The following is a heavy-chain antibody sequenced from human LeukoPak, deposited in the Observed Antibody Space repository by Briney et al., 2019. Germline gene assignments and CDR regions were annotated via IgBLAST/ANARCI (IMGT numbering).Heavy chain of an antibody. CDR1: GFTVSSNY. CDR2: IYSGGST. J-gene: IGHJ3*02. D-gene: IGHD6-13*01. V-gene: IGHV3-53*01. CDR3: AREISSSWSDAFDI. Sequence: GGSLRLSCAASGFTVSSNYMSWVRQAPGKGLEWASVIYSGGSTYYADSVKGRFTISRDNSKNTLYLQMNSLRAEDTAVYYCAREISSSWSDAFDIWGQGTMVTVSS.